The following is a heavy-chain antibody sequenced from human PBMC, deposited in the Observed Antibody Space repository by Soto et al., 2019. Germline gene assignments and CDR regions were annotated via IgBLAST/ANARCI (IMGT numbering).Heavy chain of an antibody. D-gene: IGHD3-3*02. J-gene: IGHJ6*03. CDR2: IYYSGST. V-gene: IGHV4-59*08. CDR1: GGSISSYY. CDR3: ARALAFQKYYYYYYMDV. Sequence: SETLSLTCTVSGGSISSYYWSWIRQPPGKGLEWIGYIYYSGSTNYNPSLKSRVTISVDTSKNQFSLKLSPVTAADTAVYYCARALAFQKYYYYYYMDVWGKGTTVTVSS.